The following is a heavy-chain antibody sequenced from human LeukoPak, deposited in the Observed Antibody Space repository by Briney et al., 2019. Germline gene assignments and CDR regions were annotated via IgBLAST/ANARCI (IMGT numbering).Heavy chain of an antibody. D-gene: IGHD3-10*01. CDR1: GGSISSGSYY. CDR2: INHSGST. CDR3: ARLKRSKAYYYGSGTLGGFDY. J-gene: IGHJ4*02. V-gene: IGHV4-61*10. Sequence: SETLSLTCTVSGGSISSGSYYWNWIRQPAGKGLEWIGEINHSGSTNYNPSLKSRVTISVDTSKNQFSLKLSSVTAADTAVYYCARLKRSKAYYYGSGTLGGFDYWGQGTLVTVSS.